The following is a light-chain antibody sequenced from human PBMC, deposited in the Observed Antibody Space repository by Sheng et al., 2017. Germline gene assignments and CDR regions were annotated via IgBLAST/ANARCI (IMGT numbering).Light chain of an antibody. CDR1: KLEDKY. J-gene: IGLJ2*01. Sequence: SYELTQQPSLSVSPGQTATITCSGDKLEDKYVCWYQQRPGLSPVLVIYQDTKRPSGIPERFSGSNFGNTATLTISGTQAMDEADYYCQAWDSSTVIFGGGTKLTVL. V-gene: IGLV3-1*01. CDR3: QAWDSSTVI. CDR2: QDT.